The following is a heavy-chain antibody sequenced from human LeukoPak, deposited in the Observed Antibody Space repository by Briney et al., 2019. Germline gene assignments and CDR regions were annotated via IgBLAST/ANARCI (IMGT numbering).Heavy chain of an antibody. CDR3: ARITVTNTRYFGY. CDR1: GFTFSSYA. J-gene: IGHJ4*02. D-gene: IGHD4-11*01. Sequence: PGGSVRLSCAASGFTFSSYAMHWVRQAPGKGLEWVAVISYDGSNKYYADSVKGRFTISRDNAKNSLYLQMNSLRAEDTAVYYCARITVTNTRYFGYWGQGTLVTVSS. V-gene: IGHV3-30-3*01. CDR2: ISYDGSNK.